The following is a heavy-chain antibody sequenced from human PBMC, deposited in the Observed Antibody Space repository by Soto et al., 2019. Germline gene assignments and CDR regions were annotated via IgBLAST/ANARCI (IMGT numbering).Heavy chain of an antibody. J-gene: IGHJ5*02. CDR3: AMDLLFDP. V-gene: IGHV1-3*01. D-gene: IGHD3-10*01. Sequence: QVQLVQSGAEVKKPGASVKVSCKASGYTFTSYAMHWVRQAPGQRLEWMGWINAGNGNTKYSQKFQGRVTITRDTSASTADMELSSLRSEDTAVYYCAMDLLFDPGGQGTLVTVSS. CDR1: GYTFTSYA. CDR2: INAGNGNT.